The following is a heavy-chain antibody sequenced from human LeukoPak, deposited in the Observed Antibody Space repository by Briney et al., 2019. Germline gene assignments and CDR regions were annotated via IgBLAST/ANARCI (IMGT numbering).Heavy chain of an antibody. CDR2: ISSSSSYI. V-gene: IGHV3-21*01. D-gene: IGHD6-13*01. J-gene: IGHJ4*02. CDR3: SLVRARPHSY. CDR1: GFTFSSYS. Sequence: GGSLRLSCAASGFTFSSYSMNWVRQAPGKGLEWVSSISSSSSYIYYADSVKGRFTISRDNAKNSLYLQMNSLRADDTAVYYCSLVRARPHSYWGQGTLVTVSS.